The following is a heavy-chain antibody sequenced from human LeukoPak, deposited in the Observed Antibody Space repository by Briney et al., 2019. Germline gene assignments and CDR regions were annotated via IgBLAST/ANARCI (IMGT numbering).Heavy chain of an antibody. J-gene: IGHJ4*02. D-gene: IGHD1-26*01. CDR1: GFTFSSFW. V-gene: IGHV3-74*01. Sequence: GGSLRLSCAASGFTFSSFWMHWVRQAPGKGLVCVSRIKSDGSRASYADSVKGRFTISRDNAKNTLYLQMNSLRVEDTAVYYCARRSGTYHFDYWGQGTLVTVSS. CDR2: IKSDGSRA. CDR3: ARRSGTYHFDY.